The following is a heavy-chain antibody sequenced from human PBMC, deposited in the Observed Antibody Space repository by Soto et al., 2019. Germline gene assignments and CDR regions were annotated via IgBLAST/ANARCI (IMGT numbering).Heavy chain of an antibody. Sequence: SVKVSCKTSGGTFSSFAISWVRQAPGQGLEWMGVIIPVFETANYAQRFQGRVTITADEITGKAYMELRRLRSEDTGVYYCARDLEVVVLGVDHYYYYGMHXWGQATTVTVS. J-gene: IGHJ6*02. CDR1: GGTFSSFA. CDR2: IIPVFETA. CDR3: ARDLEVVVLGVDHYYYYGMHX. D-gene: IGHD2-15*01. V-gene: IGHV1-69*13.